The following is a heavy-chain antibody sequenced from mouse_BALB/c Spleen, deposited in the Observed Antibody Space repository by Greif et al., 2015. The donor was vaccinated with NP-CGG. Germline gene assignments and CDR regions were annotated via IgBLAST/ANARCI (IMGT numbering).Heavy chain of an antibody. CDR3: ARYGPGFDY. Sequence: EVKLVVSGGGLVQPGGSRKLSCAASGFTFSSFGMHWVRQAPEKGLEWVAYISSGSSTIYYADTVKGRFTISRDNPKNTLFLQRTSLRSEDAAMYYCARYGPGFDYGGQGTTLTVSS. V-gene: IGHV5-17*02. CDR2: ISSGSSTI. D-gene: IGHD1-1*02. CDR1: GFTFSSFG. J-gene: IGHJ2*01.